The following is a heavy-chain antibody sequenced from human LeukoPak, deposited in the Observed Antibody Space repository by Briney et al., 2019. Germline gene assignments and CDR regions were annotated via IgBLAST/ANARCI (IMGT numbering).Heavy chain of an antibody. D-gene: IGHD6-13*01. V-gene: IGHV1-69*04. CDR2: IIPILGIA. Sequence: SVKVSCKASGGTFSSYAISWVRQAPGQGLEWMGRIIPILGIANYAQKFQGRVTITADKSTSTAYMELSSLRSEDTAVYYCARDHESAAAGTPAWGQGTLVTVSS. J-gene: IGHJ5*02. CDR1: GGTFSSYA. CDR3: ARDHESAAAGTPA.